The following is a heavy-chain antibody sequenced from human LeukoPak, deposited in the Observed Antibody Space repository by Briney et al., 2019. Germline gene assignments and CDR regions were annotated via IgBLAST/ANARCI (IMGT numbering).Heavy chain of an antibody. CDR3: ARGGYSRGQGSPFDY. Sequence: ASVKVSCKASGYTFTNYPMIWVRQAPGQGLECMGWINTNTGNPTYAQGFTGRFVFTLDTSVSTTYLQIISLKADDSAIYYCARGGYSRGQGSPFDYWGQGTLVTVSS. V-gene: IGHV7-4-1*02. J-gene: IGHJ4*02. CDR2: INTNTGNP. CDR1: GYTFTNYP. D-gene: IGHD6-19*01.